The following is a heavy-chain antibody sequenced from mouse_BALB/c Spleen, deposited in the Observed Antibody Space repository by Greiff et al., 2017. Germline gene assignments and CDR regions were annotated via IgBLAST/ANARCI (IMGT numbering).Heavy chain of an antibody. D-gene: IGHD1-1*01. Sequence: EVHLVESGGGLVKPGGSLKLSCAASGFAFSSYDMSWVRQTPEKRLEWVAYISSGGGSTYYPDTVKGRFTISRDNAKNTLYLQMSSLKSEDTAMYYCARHIPHYYGSSYESYWYFDVWGAGTTVTVSS. CDR1: GFAFSSYD. CDR3: ARHIPHYYGSSYESYWYFDV. V-gene: IGHV5-12-1*01. J-gene: IGHJ1*01. CDR2: ISSGGGST.